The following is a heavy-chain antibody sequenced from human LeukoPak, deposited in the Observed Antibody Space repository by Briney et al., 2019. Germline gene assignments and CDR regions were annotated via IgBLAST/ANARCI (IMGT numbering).Heavy chain of an antibody. CDR3: ARGSIWDWYFDL. CDR2: IYDSGRT. J-gene: IGHJ2*01. V-gene: IGHV4-59*01. D-gene: IGHD7-27*01. Sequence: PSQSLSLTCTVSGGSLSSYYWSWIRQPPEKGREWIGYIYDSGRTNYNPSLKSRVTISIDTSKNQFSLKLSSVTAADTAVYYCARGSIWDWYFDLWGRGTLVTVSS. CDR1: GGSLSSYY.